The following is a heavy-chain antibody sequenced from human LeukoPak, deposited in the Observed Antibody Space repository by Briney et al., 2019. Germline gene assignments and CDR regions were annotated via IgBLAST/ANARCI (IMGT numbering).Heavy chain of an antibody. J-gene: IGHJ6*02. Sequence: SETLSLTCAVYGGSFSGYYWSWIRQPPGKGLEWIGEINHSGSTNYNPSLKSRVTISVDTSKNQFSLKLSSVTAADTAVYYCARSWFSGGFDYYYGMDVWGQGTTVTVSS. CDR2: INHSGST. CDR1: GGSFSGYY. CDR3: ARSWFSGGFDYYYGMDV. V-gene: IGHV4-34*01. D-gene: IGHD3-10*01.